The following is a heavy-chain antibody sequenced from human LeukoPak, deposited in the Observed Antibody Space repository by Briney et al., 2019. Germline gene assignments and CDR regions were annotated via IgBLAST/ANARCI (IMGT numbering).Heavy chain of an antibody. CDR3: ARDRYYGSGSYYKGNWFDP. D-gene: IGHD3-10*01. CDR1: GDSISSYY. V-gene: IGHV4-59*01. J-gene: IGHJ5*02. CDR2: IYYSGST. Sequence: SETLSLTCTVSGDSISSYYWSWIRQPPGKGLEWIGYIYYSGSTNYNPSLKSRVAISVDTSKNQFSLKLSSVTAADTAVYYCARDRYYGSGSYYKGNWFDPWGQGTLVTVSS.